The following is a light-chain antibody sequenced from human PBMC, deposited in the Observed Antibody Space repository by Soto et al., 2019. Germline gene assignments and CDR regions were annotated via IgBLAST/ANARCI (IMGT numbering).Light chain of an antibody. CDR1: SSNIGAGYD. CDR3: QSYDSRRTVV. Sequence: QPVLTQPPSVSGAPGQRVTISCTGSSSNIGAGYDVHWYQQLPGTAPKLLIYANNNRPSGVPVRFSGSKSGTSASLAITGLQAEDEADYYCQSYDSRRTVVFGGGTKLTVL. CDR2: ANN. V-gene: IGLV1-40*01. J-gene: IGLJ2*01.